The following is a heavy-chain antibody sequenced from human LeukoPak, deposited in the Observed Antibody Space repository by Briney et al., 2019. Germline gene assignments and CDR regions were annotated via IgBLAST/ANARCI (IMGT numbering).Heavy chain of an antibody. Sequence: GGSLRLSCAASGFTFNKNGMHWVRQAPGKGLEWVAYIRKDGSDKYYADSVKGRFTISRDDSKNTLYLEINCLRGDDTAEYYCAKDWQWSQDYWGQGTLVTVSS. V-gene: IGHV3-30*02. CDR2: IRKDGSDK. J-gene: IGHJ4*02. CDR3: AKDWQWSQDY. CDR1: GFTFNKNG. D-gene: IGHD6-19*01.